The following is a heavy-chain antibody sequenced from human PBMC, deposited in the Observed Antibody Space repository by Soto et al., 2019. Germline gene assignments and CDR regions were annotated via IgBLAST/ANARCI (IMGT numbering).Heavy chain of an antibody. Sequence: QVQLVESGGGVVQPGRSLRLSCTASGLTFSSYGMHWVRQAPGKGLEWVAVISYDGSNKHYADSVKGRFTISRDNSKNALYLQMNSLRAEDTAVYHCANDRYSSSPGHLDNWGQGTLVTVSS. J-gene: IGHJ4*02. CDR2: ISYDGSNK. CDR1: GLTFSSYG. D-gene: IGHD6-6*01. V-gene: IGHV3-30*18. CDR3: ANDRYSSSPGHLDN.